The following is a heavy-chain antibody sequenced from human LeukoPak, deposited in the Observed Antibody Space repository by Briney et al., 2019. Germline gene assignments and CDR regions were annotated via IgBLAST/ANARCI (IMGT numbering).Heavy chain of an antibody. CDR1: GYSISSGYY. CDR3: ARDLGTAGRPNDN. CDR2: LSHSGSS. V-gene: IGHV4-38-2*02. D-gene: IGHD2-21*02. Sequence: SETLSLTCTVSGYSISSGYYWDWIRQPPGKGLEWIGTLSHSGSSYYNPSLKSRVTISVDKSKNQFSLKLNSVTAADTAVYFCARDLGTAGRPNDNWGPGTLVTVSS. J-gene: IGHJ4*02.